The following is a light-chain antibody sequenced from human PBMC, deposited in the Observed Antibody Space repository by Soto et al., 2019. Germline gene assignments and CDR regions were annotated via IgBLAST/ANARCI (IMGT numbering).Light chain of an antibody. V-gene: IGKV1-27*01. J-gene: IGKJ4*01. Sequence: DIQMTQSPSSLSASVGDRVTITCRASQGIGKYLAWYQQKPGKVPRLLIYTSSTLQSGVPSRFSGRGSGTDFTLTISSLQPEDVATYFCQKHDNAPLTFGGGTKVEIK. CDR2: TSS. CDR3: QKHDNAPLT. CDR1: QGIGKY.